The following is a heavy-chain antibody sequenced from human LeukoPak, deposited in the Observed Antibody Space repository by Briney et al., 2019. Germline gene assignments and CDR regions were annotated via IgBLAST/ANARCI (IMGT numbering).Heavy chain of an antibody. CDR1: GFTFSTYG. J-gene: IGHJ4*02. V-gene: IGHV3-30*02. D-gene: IGHD1-26*01. Sequence: GGSLRLSCAASGFTFSTYGMHWVRQAPGKGLEWVAFIRSDGYHTYYADSVKGRFTITRDNSKNTLYLQMNSLRLEDMALYYCAKPSGSGVDYWGRGTRVTVSS. CDR2: IRSDGYHT. CDR3: AKPSGSGVDY.